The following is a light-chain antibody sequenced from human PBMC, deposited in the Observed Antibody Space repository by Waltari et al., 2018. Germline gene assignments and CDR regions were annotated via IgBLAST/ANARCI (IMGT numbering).Light chain of an antibody. CDR2: GHD. CDR1: NSHIGINH. V-gene: IGLV1-44*01. J-gene: IGLJ3*02. CDR3: AAWDDRFNGML. Sequence: QSVLTQPPSASGTPGQRLTISSSGSNSHIGINHVHCYQHLPGTAPRLLVYGHDARPSGMPARVSGSKSGTSAAQAIRGIQADDECDYFCAAWDDRFNGMLFGGGTHLTVL.